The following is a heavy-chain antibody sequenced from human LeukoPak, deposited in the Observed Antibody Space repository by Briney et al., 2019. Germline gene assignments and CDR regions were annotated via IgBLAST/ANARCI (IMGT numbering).Heavy chain of an antibody. V-gene: IGHV4-59*08. Sequence: PSETLSLTCTVSGGSISSYYWSWIRQPPGKGLERIGYIYYSGSTNYNPSLKSRVTISVDTSKNQFSLKLSSVTAADTAVCYCARVLRAVALNWFDPWGQGTLVTVSS. CDR1: GGSISSYY. CDR3: ARVLRAVALNWFDP. J-gene: IGHJ5*02. D-gene: IGHD6-19*01. CDR2: IYYSGST.